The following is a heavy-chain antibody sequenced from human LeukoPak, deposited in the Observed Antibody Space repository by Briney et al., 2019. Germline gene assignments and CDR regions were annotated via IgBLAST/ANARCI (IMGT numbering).Heavy chain of an antibody. CDR2: FDPEDGET. CDR1: GYTLTELS. V-gene: IGHV1-24*01. J-gene: IGHJ4*02. CDR3: ATVLGSSGWSFDY. D-gene: IGHD6-19*01. Sequence: ASVTVSCKVSGYTLTELSMHWVRQAPGKGLEWMGGFDPEDGETIYAQRFQGRVTMTEDTSTDTAYMELSSLRSEDTAVYYCATVLGSSGWSFDYWGQGTLVTVSS.